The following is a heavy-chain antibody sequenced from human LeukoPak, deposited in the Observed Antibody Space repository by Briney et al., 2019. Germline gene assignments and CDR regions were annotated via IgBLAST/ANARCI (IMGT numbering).Heavy chain of an antibody. D-gene: IGHD1-26*01. V-gene: IGHV3-74*01. CDR3: ARESSVGAHKAFDF. J-gene: IGHJ4*02. CDR1: GFTFSNYG. CDR2: INSDGSST. Sequence: GRSLRLSCAASGFTFSNYGMHWVRQAPGKGLVWVSRINSDGSSTSYADSVKGRFTISRDNAKNTLYLQMNSLRAEDTAVYYCARESSVGAHKAFDFWGQGTLVTVSS.